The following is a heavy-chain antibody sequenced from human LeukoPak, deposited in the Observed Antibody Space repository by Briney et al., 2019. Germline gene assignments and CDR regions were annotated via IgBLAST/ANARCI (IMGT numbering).Heavy chain of an antibody. CDR2: IKQDGSEK. V-gene: IGHV3-7*04. CDR3: GRFTRSGDSVY. CDR1: GFTFSSYW. Sequence: GGSLRLSCAASGFTFSSYWMSWVRQAPGKGLEWVANIKQDGSEKQYVDSVKGRFAVSRDNAENSLYLQMNSLKAEDTAVYYCGRFTRSGDSVYWGQGTLVTVSS. D-gene: IGHD7-27*01. J-gene: IGHJ4*02.